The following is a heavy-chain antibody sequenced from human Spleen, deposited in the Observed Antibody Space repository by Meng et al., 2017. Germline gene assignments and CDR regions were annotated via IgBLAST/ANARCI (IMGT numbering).Heavy chain of an antibody. CDR2: INHSGST. D-gene: IGHD5-18*01. J-gene: IGHJ4*02. CDR3: ARARQTAMVVDY. Sequence: QVQLPQWGAGLLKPSETLSPTCAVYGGSFSGYYWSWIRQPPGKGLEWIGEINHSGSTNYNPSLKSRVTISVDTSKNQFSLKLSSVTAADTAVYYCARARQTAMVVDYWGQGTLVTVSS. CDR1: GGSFSGYY. V-gene: IGHV4-34*01.